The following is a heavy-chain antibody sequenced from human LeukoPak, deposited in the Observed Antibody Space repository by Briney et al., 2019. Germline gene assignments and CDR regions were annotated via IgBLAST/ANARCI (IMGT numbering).Heavy chain of an antibody. CDR1: GGFISNYY. CDR2: IYYSGST. V-gene: IGHV4-59*01. CDR3: ARDEGDGSYFDN. D-gene: IGHD2-15*01. Sequence: SETLSLTCTVSGGFISNYYWSWIRQPPGKGLEWIGYIYYSGSTNYNPSLKSRVTISVDTSKNQFSLKLSSVTAADTAVYYCARDEGDGSYFDNWGQGTLVTVSS. J-gene: IGHJ4*02.